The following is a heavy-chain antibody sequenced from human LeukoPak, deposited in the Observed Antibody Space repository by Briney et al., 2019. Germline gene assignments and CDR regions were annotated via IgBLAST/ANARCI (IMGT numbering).Heavy chain of an antibody. CDR1: GFTFSSSA. D-gene: IGHD2-15*01. CDR2: VWYDGNNK. V-gene: IGHV3-33*01. Sequence: PGGSLRLSCAASGFTFSSSAMHWVRQAPGKGLEWVAVVWYDGNNKYAASVKGRFTISRDNSKNTLFLQMNSLRVEDTAVYYCARDGDYGMDVWGQGTTVTVSS. J-gene: IGHJ6*02. CDR3: ARDGDYGMDV.